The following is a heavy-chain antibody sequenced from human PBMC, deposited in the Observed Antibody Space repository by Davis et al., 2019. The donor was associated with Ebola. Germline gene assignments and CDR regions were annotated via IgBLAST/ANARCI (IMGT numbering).Heavy chain of an antibody. CDR2: IYYSGST. J-gene: IGHJ4*02. CDR3: ARRGYGIDY. CDR1: GGSISRYS. Sequence: SETLSLTCIVSGGSISRYSWSWIPQPPGKALEWIGYIYYSGSTNYNPSPKSRVTISVDTSKNQFSLKLSSVTAADPAVYYGARRGYGIDYWGQETLVTVSS. D-gene: IGHD5-18*01. V-gene: IGHV4-59*01.